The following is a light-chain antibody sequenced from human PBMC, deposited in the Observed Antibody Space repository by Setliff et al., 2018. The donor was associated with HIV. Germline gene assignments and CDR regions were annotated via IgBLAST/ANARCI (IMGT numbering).Light chain of an antibody. Sequence: QSALTQSPSVSAAPGQKVTISCSGNSSNIGNNYVCWYQQLPGTAPKLLLFNNNKRASGIPDRFSGSKSGTSAALGITGLQTGDEADYYCQSFDGSLRGGVFGTGTKGTVL. CDR1: SSNIGNNY. J-gene: IGLJ1*01. CDR2: NNN. CDR3: QSFDGSLRGGV. V-gene: IGLV1-51*01.